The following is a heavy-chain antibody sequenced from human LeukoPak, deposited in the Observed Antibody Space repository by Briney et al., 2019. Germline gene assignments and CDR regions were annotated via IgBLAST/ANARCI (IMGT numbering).Heavy chain of an antibody. Sequence: SETLSLTCAVSGGSLNNYYWSWIRQPAGKGLEWIGGISNRGSTKYYPSLKRRGTMSVGPSKNHMPLQLSPVEAADAAVVYLCIGRYCNADICSGGDAFDIWGQGTMVSVSS. V-gene: IGHV4-4*07. CDR2: ISNRGST. CDR1: GGSLNNYY. D-gene: IGHD2/OR15-2a*01. CDR3: CIGRYCNADICSGGDAFDI. J-gene: IGHJ3*02.